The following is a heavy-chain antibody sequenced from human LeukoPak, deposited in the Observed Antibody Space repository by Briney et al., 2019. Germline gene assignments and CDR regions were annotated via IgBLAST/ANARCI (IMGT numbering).Heavy chain of an antibody. J-gene: IGHJ4*02. CDR2: IYYSGST. CDR3: ARYYDFWSGYSDYYFDY. CDR1: GGSISSYY. D-gene: IGHD3-3*01. Sequence: SETLSLTCTVSGGSISSYYWSWIRQPPGKGLEWIGCIYYSGSTNYNPSLKSRVTISVDTSKNQFSLKLSSVTAADTAVYYCARYYDFWSGYSDYYFDYWGQGTLVTVSS. V-gene: IGHV4-59*01.